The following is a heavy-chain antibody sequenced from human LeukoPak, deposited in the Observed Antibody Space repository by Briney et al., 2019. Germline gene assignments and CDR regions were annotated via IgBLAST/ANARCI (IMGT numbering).Heavy chain of an antibody. CDR2: IYYSGST. CDR3: AIRTRLSGNYDY. Sequence: SETLSLTCTVSGGSISSSSYYWGWIRQPPGKGLEWIGSIYYSGSTYYNPSLKSRVTISVDTSKNQFSLKLSSVTAADTAVYYCAIRTRLSGNYDYWGQGTLVTVSS. J-gene: IGHJ4*02. CDR1: GGSISSSSYY. V-gene: IGHV4-39*07.